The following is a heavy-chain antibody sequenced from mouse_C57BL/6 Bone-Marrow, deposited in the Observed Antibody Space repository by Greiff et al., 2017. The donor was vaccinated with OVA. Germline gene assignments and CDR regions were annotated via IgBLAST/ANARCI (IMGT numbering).Heavy chain of an antibody. CDR2: IYPRSGNT. CDR1: GYTFTSYG. Sequence: VQLQQSGAELARPGASVKLSCKASGYTFTSYGISWVKQRTGQGLEWIGEIYPRSGNTYYNEKFKGKATLTAEKSSSTAYMQLSSLTSEDSAVYFCARSKLTGTHYYAMDYWGQGTSVTVSS. D-gene: IGHD4-1*01. CDR3: ARSKLTGTHYYAMDY. V-gene: IGHV1-81*01. J-gene: IGHJ4*01.